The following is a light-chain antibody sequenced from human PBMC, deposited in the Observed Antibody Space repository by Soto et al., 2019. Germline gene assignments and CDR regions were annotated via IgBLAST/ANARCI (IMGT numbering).Light chain of an antibody. CDR2: WAS. Sequence: DIVMTQSPDSLAVSLGERATINCKSSQSVLYSSNNKNYLAWYQQKAGQPPKLLMSWASTRESGVPDRFSGSGSVTVFTLTISSLQAEDVAVYYCQQYYNTPRTFGQGTKVEIK. CDR3: QQYYNTPRT. V-gene: IGKV4-1*01. CDR1: QSVLYSSNNKNY. J-gene: IGKJ1*01.